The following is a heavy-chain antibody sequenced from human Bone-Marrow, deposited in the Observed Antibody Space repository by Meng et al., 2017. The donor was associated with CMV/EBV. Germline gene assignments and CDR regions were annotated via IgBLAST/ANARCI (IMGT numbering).Heavy chain of an antibody. D-gene: IGHD3-10*01. V-gene: IGHV3-23*01. Sequence: GESLKISCAASGFTFSSYAMTWVRQAPGKGLEWVSGISGAGTNYADSVEGRFTISRDNSKNTLFLQMNSLRAEDTAVYYCAKEVFYYGDWGQGTLVTVSS. CDR1: GFTFSSYA. CDR3: AKEVFYYGD. CDR2: ISGAGT. J-gene: IGHJ4*02.